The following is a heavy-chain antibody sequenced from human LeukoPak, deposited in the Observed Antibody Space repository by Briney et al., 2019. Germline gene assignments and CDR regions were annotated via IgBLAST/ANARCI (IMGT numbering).Heavy chain of an antibody. CDR3: ARAWGGSYWYFDY. CDR1: GITFSSYS. Sequence: PGGSLRLSCAASGITFSSYSMNWVRQAPGKGLEWVSYISSSGSTIYYADSVKGRFTISRDNAKNSLYLQMNSLRAEDTAVYYCARAWGGSYWYFDYWGQGTLVTVSS. V-gene: IGHV3-48*04. J-gene: IGHJ4*02. D-gene: IGHD1-26*01. CDR2: ISSSGSTI.